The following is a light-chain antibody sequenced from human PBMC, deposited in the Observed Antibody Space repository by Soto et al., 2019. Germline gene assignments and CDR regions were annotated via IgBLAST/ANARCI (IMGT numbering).Light chain of an antibody. Sequence: EIQMTQSPSSLSASVGDRVTITCRASQGISSYLNWYQQKPGKAPKLLIYAASSLQSGVPSRFSGSGSGTDFTLTISSLQPEDFATYYCQQSYSTPRTFGQGTKV. CDR3: QQSYSTPRT. J-gene: IGKJ1*01. CDR1: QGISSY. V-gene: IGKV1-39*01. CDR2: AAS.